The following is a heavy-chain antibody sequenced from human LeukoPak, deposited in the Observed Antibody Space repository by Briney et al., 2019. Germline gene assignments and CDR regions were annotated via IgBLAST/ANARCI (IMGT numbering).Heavy chain of an antibody. CDR2: IYHSGST. V-gene: IGHV4-30-2*01. Sequence: SETLSLTCTVSGGSISSGGYYWSWIRQPPGKGLEWIGYIYHSGSTYYNPSLKSRVTISVDRSKNQFSLKLSSVTAADTAVYYCAGDYYYGSGSYYPWGQGTLVTVSS. CDR3: AGDYYYGSGSYYP. D-gene: IGHD3-10*01. J-gene: IGHJ5*02. CDR1: GGSISSGGYY.